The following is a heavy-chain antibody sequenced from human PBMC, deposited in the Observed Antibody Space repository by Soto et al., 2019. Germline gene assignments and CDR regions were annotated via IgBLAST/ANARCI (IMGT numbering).Heavy chain of an antibody. CDR1: GGSISSSSYY. CDR2: IYYSGST. Sequence: QLQLQESGPGLVKPSETLSLTCTVSGGSISSSSYYWSWIRQPPGKGLEWIGYIYYSGSTYYNPSLKSRVTISVDTSKNQFSLKLSSVTAADTAVYYCARVLHLYDILTGPWFDPWGQGTLVTVSS. D-gene: IGHD3-9*01. J-gene: IGHJ5*02. CDR3: ARVLHLYDILTGPWFDP. V-gene: IGHV4-30-4*01.